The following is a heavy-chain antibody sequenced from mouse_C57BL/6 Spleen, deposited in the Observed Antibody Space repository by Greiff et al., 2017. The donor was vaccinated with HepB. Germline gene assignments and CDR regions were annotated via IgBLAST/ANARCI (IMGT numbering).Heavy chain of an antibody. CDR3: ARGGDGGYFDV. CDR1: GYTFTGYW. Sequence: QVQLQQSGAELMKPGASVKLSCKATGYTFTGYWIEWVKQRPGHGLEWIGEILPGSGSTNYNEKFKGKATFTADTSSNTAYMRLSSLTTDDSAIDYCARGGDGGYFDVWGTGTTVTVSS. V-gene: IGHV1-9*01. D-gene: IGHD3-3*01. J-gene: IGHJ1*03. CDR2: ILPGSGST.